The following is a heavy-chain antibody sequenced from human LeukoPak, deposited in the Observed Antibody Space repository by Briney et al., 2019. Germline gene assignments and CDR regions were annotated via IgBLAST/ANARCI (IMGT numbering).Heavy chain of an antibody. CDR3: AKDLGIAAAFDY. V-gene: IGHV3-23*01. CDR1: GFTYSRYW. Sequence: GGSLRLSCAASGFTYSRYWMSWVRQAPGKGLEWVSAISGSGGSTYYADSVKGRFTISRDNSKNTLYLQMNSLRAEDTAVYYCAKDLGIAAAFDYWGQGTLVTVSS. D-gene: IGHD6-13*01. CDR2: ISGSGGST. J-gene: IGHJ4*02.